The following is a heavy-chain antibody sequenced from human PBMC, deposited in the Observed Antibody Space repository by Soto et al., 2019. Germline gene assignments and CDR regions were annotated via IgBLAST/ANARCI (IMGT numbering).Heavy chain of an antibody. Sequence: QVHLVQSGVEVKKPGASVKVSCTAHGYNLREYGVSWLRQVPGQGFEWMGWISGDNVNRRSSQRFQDRLTMTTDTSTNTACMELRSLRSDDTAVYFWGREGQQLAQEQYFQFNGVDVWGQGTSVTVAS. J-gene: IGHJ6*02. CDR3: GREGQQLAQEQYFQFNGVDV. V-gene: IGHV1-18*01. D-gene: IGHD6-13*01. CDR2: ISGDNVNR. CDR1: GYNLREYG.